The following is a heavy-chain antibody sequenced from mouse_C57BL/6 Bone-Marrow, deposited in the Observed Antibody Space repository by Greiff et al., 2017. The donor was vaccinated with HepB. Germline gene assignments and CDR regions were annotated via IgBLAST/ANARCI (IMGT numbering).Heavy chain of an antibody. V-gene: IGHV5-6*01. Sequence: EVHLVESGGDLVKPGGSLKLSCAASGFTFSSYGMSWVRQTPDKRLEWVATISSGGSYTYYPDSVKGRFTISRDNAKNTLYLQMSSLKSEDTAMYYCARHIVTTCFDYWGQGTTLTVSS. CDR1: GFTFSSYG. J-gene: IGHJ2*01. CDR3: ARHIVTTCFDY. D-gene: IGHD2-5*01. CDR2: ISSGGSYT.